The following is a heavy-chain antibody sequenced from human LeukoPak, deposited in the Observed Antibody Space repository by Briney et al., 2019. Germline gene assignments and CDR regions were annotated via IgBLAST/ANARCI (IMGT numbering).Heavy chain of an antibody. Sequence: PGRSLRLSCAASGFTFSSYAMSWVRQAPGKGLEWVSAISGSGGSTYYADSVKGRFTISRDNSKNTLYLQMNSLRAEDTAVYYCAKVFGPSDYYDSSGYYRGAFDIWGQGTMVTVSS. CDR3: AKVFGPSDYYDSSGYYRGAFDI. J-gene: IGHJ3*02. V-gene: IGHV3-23*01. CDR2: ISGSGGST. D-gene: IGHD3-22*01. CDR1: GFTFSSYA.